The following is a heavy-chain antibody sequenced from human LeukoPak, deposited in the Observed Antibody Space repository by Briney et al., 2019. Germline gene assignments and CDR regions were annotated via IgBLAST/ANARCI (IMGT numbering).Heavy chain of an antibody. J-gene: IGHJ6*03. D-gene: IGHD6-13*01. CDR3: ARGAYSSSWYEYYYYYYMDV. CDR1: GYTFTGYY. Sequence: GASVKVSCKASGYTFTGYYMHWVRQAPGQGLEWMGWINPNSGGTNYAQKFQGRVTMTRDTSISTAYMELSRLRSDDTAVYYCARGAYSSSWYEYYYYYYMDVWGKGTTVTVSS. V-gene: IGHV1-2*02. CDR2: INPNSGGT.